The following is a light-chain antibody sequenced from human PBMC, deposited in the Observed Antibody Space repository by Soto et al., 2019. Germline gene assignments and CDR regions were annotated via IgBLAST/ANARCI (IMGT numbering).Light chain of an antibody. CDR3: ASYTSSSTSVI. CDR1: SSDIGGYNY. V-gene: IGLV2-8*01. CDR2: EVS. J-gene: IGLJ7*01. Sequence: QSALTQPPSASGSPGQSVTISCTGTSSDIGGYNYVSWYQQHPGKAPQLMIYEVSKRPSGVSGRFSGSKSGNTASLTVSGLQSEDEADYYCASYTSSSTSVIFGRGTQLTVL.